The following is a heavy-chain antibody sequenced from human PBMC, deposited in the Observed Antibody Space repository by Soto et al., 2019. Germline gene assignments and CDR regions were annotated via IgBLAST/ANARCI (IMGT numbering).Heavy chain of an antibody. CDR3: ARGIVVAGNIYDRVGGLYFDY. CDR2: IDYSGST. CDR1: GGSISSSDYY. D-gene: IGHD6-19*01. Sequence: KTSETLSLTCSVSGGSISSSDYYWTGSRQPPGKGLEWIGYIDYSGSTYYNPSLKSRVTISVDTSKNQFSLTLTSMTAADTAVYYCARGIVVAGNIYDRVGGLYFDYWGQGTLVTVSS. J-gene: IGHJ4*02. V-gene: IGHV4-30-4*01.